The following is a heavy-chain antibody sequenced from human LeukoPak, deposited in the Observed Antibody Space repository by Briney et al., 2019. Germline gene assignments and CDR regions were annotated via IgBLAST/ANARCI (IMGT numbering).Heavy chain of an antibody. CDR3: AKVLNHYYDSSGYQY. D-gene: IGHD3-22*01. CDR1: GFTFDDYA. J-gene: IGHJ4*02. Sequence: PGGSLRLSCAASGFTFDDYAMHWVRQAPGKGLEWVSLISGDGGSTYYADSVKGRFTISRDNSKNSLYLQMNSLRTEDTALYYCAKVLNHYYDSSGYQYWGQGTLITVSS. CDR2: ISGDGGST. V-gene: IGHV3-43*02.